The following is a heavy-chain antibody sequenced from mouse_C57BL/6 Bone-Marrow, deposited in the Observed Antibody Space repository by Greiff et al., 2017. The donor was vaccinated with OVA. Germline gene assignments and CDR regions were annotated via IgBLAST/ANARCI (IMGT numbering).Heavy chain of an antibody. CDR2: INPGSGGT. CDR3: ASSSAWFAY. J-gene: IGHJ3*01. CDR1: GYAFTNYL. D-gene: IGHD2-12*01. Sequence: QVQLKQSGAELVRPGTSVKVSCKASGYAFTNYLIEWVKQRPGQGLEWIGVINPGSGGTNYNEKFKGKATLTADKSSSTAYMQLSSLTSEDSAVYFCASSSAWFAYWGQGTLVTVSA. V-gene: IGHV1-54*01.